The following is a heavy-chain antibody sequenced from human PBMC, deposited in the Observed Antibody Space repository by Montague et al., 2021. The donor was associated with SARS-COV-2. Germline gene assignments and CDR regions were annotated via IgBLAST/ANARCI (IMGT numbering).Heavy chain of an antibody. J-gene: IGHJ2*01. Sequence: PALVKPTQTLTLTCTFSGFSLSTSGVGVGWIRQPPGKALEWLALIYWDDDKRYSPSLKSRLTITKDTSKNQVVLTMTNMDPVDTATYYCAHRAGGFGEGYFDLWGRGTLVTVSS. CDR2: IYWDDDK. V-gene: IGHV2-5*02. D-gene: IGHD3-10*01. CDR1: GFSLSTSGVG. CDR3: AHRAGGFGEGYFDL.